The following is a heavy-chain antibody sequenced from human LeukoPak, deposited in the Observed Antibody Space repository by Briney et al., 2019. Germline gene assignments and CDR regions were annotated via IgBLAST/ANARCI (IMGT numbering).Heavy chain of an antibody. CDR1: GYTFTGYY. CDR3: ARGVDTYYGSGSSPGDP. J-gene: IGHJ5*02. CDR2: INPNSGGT. D-gene: IGHD3-10*01. Sequence: ASVKVSCKASGYTFTGYYMHWVRQAPGQGLEWMGWINPNSGGTNYAQKFQGRVTMTRDTSISTAHMELSRLRSDDTAVYYCARGVDTYYGSGSSPGDPWGQGTLVTVSS. V-gene: IGHV1-2*02.